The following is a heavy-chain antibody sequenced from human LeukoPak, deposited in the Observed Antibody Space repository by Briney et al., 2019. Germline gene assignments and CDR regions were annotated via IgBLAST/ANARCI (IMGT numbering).Heavy chain of an antibody. CDR2: INHSGST. J-gene: IGHJ2*01. V-gene: IGHV4-34*01. D-gene: IGHD2-2*01. CDR1: GGSFSGYY. CDR3: ARAYHNWYFDL. Sequence: SETLSLTCAVYGGSFSGYYWIWIRQPPGKGLEWIGEINHSGSTNYNPSLKSRVTISIDTSKNQFSLKLSSVTAADTALYYCARAYHNWYFDLWGRGILVTVSS.